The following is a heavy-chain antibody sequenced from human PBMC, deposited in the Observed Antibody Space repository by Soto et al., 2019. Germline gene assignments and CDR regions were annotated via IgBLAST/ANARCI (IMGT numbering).Heavy chain of an antibody. V-gene: IGHV2-5*02. CDR2: IYWDDNK. CDR1: GFSLSTSGVA. Sequence: QITLKESGPPLVKPTQTLTLTCTFSGFSLSTSGVAVGWIRQPPGKALECLALIYWDDNKRYSPSLQSRITLTKDTSKNQVVLTMTNMDPVDTATYYCAHRYSSSYDYWGQGILVTVSS. CDR3: AHRYSSSYDY. J-gene: IGHJ4*02. D-gene: IGHD6-13*01.